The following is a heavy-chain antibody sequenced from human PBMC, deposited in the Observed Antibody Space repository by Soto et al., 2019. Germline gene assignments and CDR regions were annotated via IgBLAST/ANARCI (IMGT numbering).Heavy chain of an antibody. V-gene: IGHV1-24*01. D-gene: IGHD6-6*01. CDR1: GYTLTELS. J-gene: IGHJ4*02. CDR3: ATDQNSSSAALDY. Sequence: ASVKVSCKVSGYTLTELSMHWVRQAPRKGLEWMGGFDPEDGETIYAQKFQGRVTMTEDTSTDTAYMELSSLRSEDTAVYYCATDQNSSSAALDYWGQGTLVTVSS. CDR2: FDPEDGET.